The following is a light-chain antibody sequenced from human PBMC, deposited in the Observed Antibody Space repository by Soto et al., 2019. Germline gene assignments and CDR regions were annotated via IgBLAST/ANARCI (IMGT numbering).Light chain of an antibody. CDR3: QQYGSSPPWT. CDR2: GAS. CDR1: QSVSSSY. Sequence: EMVLTQSPGTLSLSPGERATLSGRASQSVSSSYLAWYQQKPGQAPRRLIYGASSRATGIPDRFSGSGSGADFTLTISRLELAGFAVDDCQQYGSSPPWTFGQGTKLE. V-gene: IGKV3-20*01. J-gene: IGKJ2*02.